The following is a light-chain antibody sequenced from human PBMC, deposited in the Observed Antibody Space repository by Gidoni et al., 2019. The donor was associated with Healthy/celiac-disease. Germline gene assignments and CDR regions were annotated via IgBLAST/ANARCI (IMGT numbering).Light chain of an antibody. V-gene: IGKV3-15*01. CDR1: QSVGSN. Sequence: EIVMTQSPVTLSVSPGERATLSCRASQSVGSNLAWYQQKPGQAPRLLIYGASTRATGIPARFSGSGSGTEFTLTISSLQSEDFAVYYCQQYNNWPLTFGGXTKVEIK. CDR3: QQYNNWPLT. J-gene: IGKJ4*01. CDR2: GAS.